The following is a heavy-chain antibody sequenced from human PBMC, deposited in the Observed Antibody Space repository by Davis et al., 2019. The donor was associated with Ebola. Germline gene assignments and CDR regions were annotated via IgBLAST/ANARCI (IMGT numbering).Heavy chain of an antibody. CDR3: ATMTGSYRSYYFDY. J-gene: IGHJ4*02. CDR1: GFTFSDYF. Sequence: GESLKISCAASGFTFSDYFMTWIRQAPGKGLQWVSYISGSSTYTNYADSVKVRFTISRDNAKNSVSLQMNSLRAEDTAVYYCATMTGSYRSYYFDYWGQGALVTVS. CDR2: ISGSSTYT. D-gene: IGHD3-9*01. V-gene: IGHV3-11*06.